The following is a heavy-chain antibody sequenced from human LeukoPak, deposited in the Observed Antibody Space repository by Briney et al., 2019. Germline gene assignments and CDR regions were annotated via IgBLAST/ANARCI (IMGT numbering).Heavy chain of an antibody. CDR2: ISTAGDT. CDR1: GFTFSSYY. D-gene: IGHD3-10*01. Sequence: AGSLTLSCAASGFTFSSYYMHWVRQATGKGLEWVSAISTAGDTYYPGSVKGRFTTSRENAKNSLYLQMSCLTVGDTAVYYCARGRGWGTFDIWGQGTMVTVSS. J-gene: IGHJ3*02. V-gene: IGHV3-13*04. CDR3: ARGRGWGTFDI.